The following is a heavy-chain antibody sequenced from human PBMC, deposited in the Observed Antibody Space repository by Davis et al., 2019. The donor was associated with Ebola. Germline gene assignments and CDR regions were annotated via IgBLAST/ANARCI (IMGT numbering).Heavy chain of an antibody. CDR1: GFTFSSYW. J-gene: IGHJ6*02. D-gene: IGHD4-11*01. V-gene: IGHV3-7*03. CDR2: INQDGSDT. Sequence: GESLKISCAASGFTFSSYWMGWVRQAPGKGLEWVANINQDGSDTYYVDSVKGRFAISRDNAQKSLYLQMNSLRAEDTAVYYCGRVNYDTYYYYGVDVWGQGTAVTASS. CDR3: GRVNYDTYYYYGVDV.